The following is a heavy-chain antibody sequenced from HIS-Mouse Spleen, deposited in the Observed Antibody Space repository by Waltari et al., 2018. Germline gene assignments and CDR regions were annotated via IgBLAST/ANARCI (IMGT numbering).Heavy chain of an antibody. V-gene: IGHV1-2*02. CDR1: GYTFTGYY. J-gene: IGHJ5*02. Sequence: QVQLVQSGAEVKKPGASVKVSCKASGYTFTGYYMHWVRQAPGQGLEWMGWINPTSGGTKYAQKCQGRVTMTRDTSISTAYMELSRLRSDDTAVYYCARGGSYGNWFDPWGQGTLVTVSS. D-gene: IGHD1-26*01. CDR2: INPTSGGT. CDR3: ARGGSYGNWFDP.